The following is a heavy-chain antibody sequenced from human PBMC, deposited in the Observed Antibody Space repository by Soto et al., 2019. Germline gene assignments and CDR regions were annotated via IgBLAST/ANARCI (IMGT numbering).Heavy chain of an antibody. D-gene: IGHD3-10*01. CDR2: INHSGST. CDR3: ARGMGVTYFDY. J-gene: IGHJ4*02. CDR1: GGSFSGYY. Sequence: SETLSLTCAVYGGSFSGYYWGWIRQPPGKGLEWIGEINHSGSTNYNPSLKSRVTISVDTSKNQFSLKLSSVTAADTAVYYCARGMGVTYFDYWGQGTLVTVSS. V-gene: IGHV4-34*01.